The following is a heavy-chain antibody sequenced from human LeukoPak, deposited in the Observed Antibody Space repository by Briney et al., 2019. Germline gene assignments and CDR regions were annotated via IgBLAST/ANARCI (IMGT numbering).Heavy chain of an antibody. D-gene: IGHD2-15*01. Sequence: ASVKVSCKASGYTFTSYDINWVRQATGQGLEWMGWMNPNSGNTGYAQKFQGRVTMTRNTSISTAYMELSSLRSEDTAVYYCARGYVVHYYYGMDVWGQGTTVTVSS. V-gene: IGHV1-8*01. CDR1: GYTFTSYD. CDR2: MNPNSGNT. J-gene: IGHJ6*02. CDR3: ARGYVVHYYYGMDV.